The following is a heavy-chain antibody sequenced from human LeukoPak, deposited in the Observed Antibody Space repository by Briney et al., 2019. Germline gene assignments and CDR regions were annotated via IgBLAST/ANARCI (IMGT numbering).Heavy chain of an antibody. CDR2: IKQGGREK. J-gene: IGHJ4*02. Sequence: GGSLRLSCAASGFTFSSYWMSWVRQAPGKGLEWVANIKQGGREKYYVDSVKGRFTISRDNAKNTLYLQMNSLRAEDTAVYYCAKATGYLLWGQGTLVTVSS. V-gene: IGHV3-7*01. CDR1: GFTFSSYW. CDR3: AKATGYLL. D-gene: IGHD1-14*01.